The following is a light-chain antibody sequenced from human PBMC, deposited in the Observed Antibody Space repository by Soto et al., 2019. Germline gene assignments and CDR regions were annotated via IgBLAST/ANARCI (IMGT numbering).Light chain of an antibody. V-gene: IGKV3D-20*02. Sequence: IVLTQAPGTLSLSPGERATLSCRASQSVSRYLTWYQQKPGQGPSVLIYGASSRATGIPDRFSGSGSGTDLTITINRLEPEDFEVYYCQQRSNWPRTFGQGTKVDIK. CDR2: GAS. CDR3: QQRSNWPRT. CDR1: QSVSRY. J-gene: IGKJ1*01.